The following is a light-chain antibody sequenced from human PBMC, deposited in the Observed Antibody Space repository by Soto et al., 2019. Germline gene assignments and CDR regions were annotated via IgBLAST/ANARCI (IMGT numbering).Light chain of an antibody. V-gene: IGLV2-8*01. CDR2: EVS. CDR3: SSYAGSNNVI. CDR1: SSDVGGYNY. Sequence: QSALTQPPSASGYPGQSVTISCTGTSSDVGGYNYVSWYQQHPGKAPKLMIYEVSKRPSGVPDRFSASKSGNTASLTVSGLQAEDEAAFYCSSYAGSNNVIFGGGTKLTVL. J-gene: IGLJ2*01.